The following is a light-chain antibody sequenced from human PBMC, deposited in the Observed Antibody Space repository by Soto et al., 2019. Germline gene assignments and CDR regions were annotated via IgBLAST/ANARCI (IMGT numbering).Light chain of an antibody. CDR1: QIIGSW. J-gene: IGKJ2*02. Sequence: DIQMTQSPSTLSASVGDRVTITCRASQIIGSWLARYQQKPGKTPKLLISKASSLESGVPSRFSGSGSGTEFTLTISSLQPDDFATYYCQQYNSYCTFGQGTKLEIK. CDR3: QQYNSYCT. V-gene: IGKV1-5*03. CDR2: KAS.